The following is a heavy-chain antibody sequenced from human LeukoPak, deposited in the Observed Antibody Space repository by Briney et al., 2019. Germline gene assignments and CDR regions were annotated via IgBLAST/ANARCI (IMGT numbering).Heavy chain of an antibody. J-gene: IGHJ3*02. D-gene: IGHD3-22*01. CDR1: GFTFSSYW. CDR3: ARDWRDSSGKFPNDAFDI. V-gene: IGHV3-74*01. Sequence: PGGSLRLSCAASGFTFSSYWMHWVRQAPGKGLVWVSRIQTDGSSTNYADSVKGRFTISRDNAKNSLYLQMNSLRAEDTAVYYCARDWRDSSGKFPNDAFDIWGQGTMVTVSS. CDR2: IQTDGSST.